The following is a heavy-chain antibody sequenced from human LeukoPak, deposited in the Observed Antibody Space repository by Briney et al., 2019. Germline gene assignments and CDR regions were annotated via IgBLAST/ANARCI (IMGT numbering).Heavy chain of an antibody. CDR1: GFTFSSYS. J-gene: IGHJ6*03. CDR3: AKGRGWEASYYYYYMDV. Sequence: GGSLRLSCAASGFTFSSYSMNWVRQAPGKGLEWVSSISSSSSYIYYADSVKGRFTISRDNAKNSLYLQMNSLRAEDTAVYYCAKGRGWEASYYYYYMDVWGKGTTVTISS. CDR2: ISSSSSYI. V-gene: IGHV3-21*01. D-gene: IGHD1-26*01.